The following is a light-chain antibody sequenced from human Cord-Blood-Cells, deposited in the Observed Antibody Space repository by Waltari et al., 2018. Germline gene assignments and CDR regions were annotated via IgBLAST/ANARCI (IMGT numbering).Light chain of an antibody. CDR3: SSYTSSSTWV. Sequence: QSALTQPASVSGSPRQSITISCTRTSRDVGGYHYVSWYQQHPGKAPKLMIYEVSNRPSGVSNRFSGSKSGNTASLTISGLQAEDEADYYCSSYTSSSTWVFGGGTKLTVL. J-gene: IGLJ3*02. CDR2: EVS. CDR1: SRDVGGYHY. V-gene: IGLV2-14*01.